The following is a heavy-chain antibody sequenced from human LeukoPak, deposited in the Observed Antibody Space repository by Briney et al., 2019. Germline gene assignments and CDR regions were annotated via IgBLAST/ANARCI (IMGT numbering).Heavy chain of an antibody. J-gene: IGHJ4*02. D-gene: IGHD1-26*01. CDR3: ARASGSYYDASSGYFDY. Sequence: GGSLRLSCAASGFTFSSYWMSWVRQAPGKGLEWVANIKQDRREKYYVDSVKGRFTISRDNAKNSLFLQMNSLRAEDTAVYYCARASGSYYDASSGYFDYWGQGTLVTVSS. CDR1: GFTFSSYW. CDR2: IKQDRREK. V-gene: IGHV3-7*01.